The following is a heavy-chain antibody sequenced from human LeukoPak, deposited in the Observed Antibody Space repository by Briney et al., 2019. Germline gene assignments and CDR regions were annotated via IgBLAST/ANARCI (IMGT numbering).Heavy chain of an antibody. V-gene: IGHV3-48*01. CDR3: ARENYADLFDY. Sequence: GGSLRPSCAASGFTFSSYNMNWVRQAPGKGLECIAYISSSSSTIYYADSVKGRFTISRDNAKNSVFLQMNSLRAEDTAVYYCARENYADLFDYWGQGTLVTVSS. CDR2: ISSSSSTI. CDR1: GFTFSSYN. J-gene: IGHJ4*02. D-gene: IGHD4-17*01.